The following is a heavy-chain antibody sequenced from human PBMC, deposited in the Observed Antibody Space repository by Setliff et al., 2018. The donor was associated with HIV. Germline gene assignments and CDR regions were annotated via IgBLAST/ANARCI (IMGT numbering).Heavy chain of an antibody. J-gene: IGHJ3*01. CDR2: IYPDDSDI. Sequence: GESLKISCKGSGYSFTSYWIGWVRQMPGKGLDWMGIIYPDDSDIRYNPSFQNQITISADKSIATAYLQLNNLKASDTATYYCAIRDGRSMNAFQIWGPGTMVTVSS. D-gene: IGHD2-21*01. V-gene: IGHV5-51*01. CDR1: GYSFTSYW. CDR3: AIRDGRSMNAFQI.